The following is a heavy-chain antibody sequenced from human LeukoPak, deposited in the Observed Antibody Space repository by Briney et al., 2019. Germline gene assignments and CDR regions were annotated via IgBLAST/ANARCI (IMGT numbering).Heavy chain of an antibody. Sequence: SETLSLTCTVSGGSISSYYWSWIRQPPGKGLEWIGYMHYSESTNYNPSLKSRVTISVDTSKNQFSLKLSSVTAADTAVYYCARWILYSSGSYSDYWGQGTLVTVSS. V-gene: IGHV4-59*01. CDR2: MHYSEST. D-gene: IGHD3-10*01. CDR1: GGSISSYY. J-gene: IGHJ4*02. CDR3: ARWILYSSGSYSDY.